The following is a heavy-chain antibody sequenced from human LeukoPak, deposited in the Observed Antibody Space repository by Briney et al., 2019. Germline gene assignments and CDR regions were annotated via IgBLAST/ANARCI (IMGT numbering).Heavy chain of an antibody. Sequence: PGGSLRLSCAASGFTFSSYAMSWVRQAPGKGLEWVATINHEGTEKNYVDSVRGRFTVSRDNAKDSLSLQMNSLRAEDTAVYYCGRYLYAYGLDVWGLGTTVTVSS. CDR3: GRYLYAYGLDV. J-gene: IGHJ6*02. D-gene: IGHD2/OR15-2a*01. V-gene: IGHV3-7*01. CDR2: INHEGTEK. CDR1: GFTFSSYA.